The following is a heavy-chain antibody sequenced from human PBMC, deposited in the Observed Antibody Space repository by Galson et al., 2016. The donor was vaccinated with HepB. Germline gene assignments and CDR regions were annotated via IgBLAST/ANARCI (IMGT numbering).Heavy chain of an antibody. Sequence: PALVKPTQTLTLTCTFSGFSLNAYAVGVGWMRRPPGKAPEWLALMYWDDDKDYSPSLQSRLSITKDTSKNQVVLTLTNMDPVDTATYYCAHSRRVAMLGGATGYYIMDVWGQGTAVTVSS. V-gene: IGHV2-5*02. CDR1: GFSLNAYAVG. CDR3: AHSRRVAMLGGATGYYIMDV. D-gene: IGHD3-10*01. J-gene: IGHJ6*02. CDR2: MYWDDDK.